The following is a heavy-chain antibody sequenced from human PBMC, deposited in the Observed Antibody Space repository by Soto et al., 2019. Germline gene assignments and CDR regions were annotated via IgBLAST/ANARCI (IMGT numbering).Heavy chain of an antibody. CDR2: ISYDGSNK. D-gene: IGHD3-10*01. J-gene: IGHJ4*02. CDR1: GFTFSSYG. V-gene: IGHV3-30*18. CDR3: AKERMGAGVRGYFDY. Sequence: QVQLVESGGGVVQPGKSLRLSCAGSGFTFSSYGMDWVRQAPGKGLEWVPVISYDGSNKYYADSVKGRFTISRANSKNTLYLQMRRLRADDTAVYYCAKERMGAGVRGYFDYWGQGTLVTVSS.